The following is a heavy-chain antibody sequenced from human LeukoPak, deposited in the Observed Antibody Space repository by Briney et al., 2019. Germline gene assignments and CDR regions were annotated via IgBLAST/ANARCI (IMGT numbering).Heavy chain of an antibody. CDR3: ARDSGYYDILTGYQEGLDY. D-gene: IGHD3-9*01. J-gene: IGHJ4*02. CDR2: XXXXNGNT. Sequence: ASVKVSCKASGYTYTSYGISWVRQAPGQGLEWMGXXXXXNGNTNYAQKLQGRVTMTTDTSTSTAYMELRSLRSDDTAVYYCARDSGYYDILTGYQEGLDYWGQGTLVTVSS. CDR1: GYTYTSYG. V-gene: IGHV1-18*01.